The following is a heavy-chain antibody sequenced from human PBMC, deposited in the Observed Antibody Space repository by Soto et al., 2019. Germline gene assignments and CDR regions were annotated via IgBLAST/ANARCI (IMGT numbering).Heavy chain of an antibody. D-gene: IGHD1-26*01. V-gene: IGHV3-23*01. J-gene: IGHJ6*02. CDR1: GFTFTSYG. CDR3: AKGTLGSYYYYGMDV. CDR2: ISGSGGST. Sequence: GGSLRLSCAASGFTFTSYGMSWVRQAPGKGLEWASAISGSGGSTYYADSVKGRFTISRDNSKNTLYLHMNSLRAEDTAVYYCAKGTLGSYYYYGMDVWGQGTTVTVSS.